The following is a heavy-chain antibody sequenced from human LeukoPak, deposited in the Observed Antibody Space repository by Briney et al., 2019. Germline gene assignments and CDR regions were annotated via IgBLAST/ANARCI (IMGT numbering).Heavy chain of an antibody. CDR3: ARDFIAVGGSNLFLMV. D-gene: IGHD6-19*01. CDR2: INAANGNS. CDR1: GYTFNNFA. J-gene: IGHJ1*01. Sequence: ASVKVSCKASGYTFNNFAIHWVRQAPGQSLEWMGWINAANGNSVYSEKLQGRVTIPRDTSASTAYMEVGSLKSEDTGIYFCARDFIAVGGSNLFLMVWGQGTLVTVSS. V-gene: IGHV1-3*01.